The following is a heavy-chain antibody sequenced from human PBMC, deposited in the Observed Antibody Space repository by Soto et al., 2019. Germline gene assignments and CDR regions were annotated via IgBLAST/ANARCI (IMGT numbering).Heavy chain of an antibody. Sequence: QVQLQQWGAGLLKPSETLSLTCAVYGGSFSGYYWSWIRQPPGKGLEWIGEINHSGSTNYNPSLKSRVTISVDTSKNQFSLKLSSVTAAATSVYYCARGLPDPIVVVVAATPRWFDPWGQGTLVTVSS. D-gene: IGHD2-15*01. CDR3: ARGLPDPIVVVVAATPRWFDP. J-gene: IGHJ5*02. V-gene: IGHV4-34*01. CDR2: INHSGST. CDR1: GGSFSGYY.